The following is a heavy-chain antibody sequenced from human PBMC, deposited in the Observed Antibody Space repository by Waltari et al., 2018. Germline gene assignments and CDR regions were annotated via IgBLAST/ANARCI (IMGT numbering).Heavy chain of an antibody. CDR1: GGSFGTYA. CDR2: IIPIDGTP. D-gene: IGHD1-26*01. CDR3: AKRIVGGPFDV. V-gene: IGHV1-69*13. Sequence: QVRLVQSGAEVRKPGSSVRVSCEASGGSFGTYAITWVRQAPGQGLEWMAGIIPIDGTPNYAQKVQGRVTIAADASTRTAYMDLSSLRSDDTAVYYCAKRIVGGPFDVWGQGTVVTVSS. J-gene: IGHJ3*01.